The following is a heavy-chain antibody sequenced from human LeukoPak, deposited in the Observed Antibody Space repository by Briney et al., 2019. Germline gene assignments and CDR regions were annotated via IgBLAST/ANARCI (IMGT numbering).Heavy chain of an antibody. V-gene: IGHV3-23*01. Sequence: GESLKISCVASGFTFSSHAMAWVRQAPGKGLEWVSAISGSGGSTYYADSVKGRFTISRDNSKNTLYLQMNSLRAEDTAVYYCAKDPNYGDRSVYWGQGTLVTVSS. D-gene: IGHD4-17*01. J-gene: IGHJ4*02. CDR1: GFTFSSHA. CDR2: ISGSGGST. CDR3: AKDPNYGDRSVY.